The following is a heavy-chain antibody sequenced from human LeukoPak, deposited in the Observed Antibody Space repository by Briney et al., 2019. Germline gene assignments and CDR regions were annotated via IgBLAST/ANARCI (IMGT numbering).Heavy chain of an antibody. CDR1: GFTFRSHA. V-gene: IGHV3-23*01. Sequence: GGSLRLSCVGSGFTFRSHAMSWVRQAPEKGLEFVSGIYENGGTTYYADSVKGRFSISRDNSKNTLYLQMDSLRGEDTAVYYCANRGLFSLYATAYWGQGTLVTVSS. D-gene: IGHD3-16*02. J-gene: IGHJ4*02. CDR2: IYENGGTT. CDR3: ANRGLFSLYATAY.